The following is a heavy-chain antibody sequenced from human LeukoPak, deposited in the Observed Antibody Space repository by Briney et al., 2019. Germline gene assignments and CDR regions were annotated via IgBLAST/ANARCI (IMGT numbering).Heavy chain of an antibody. V-gene: IGHV3-13*01. D-gene: IGHD6-19*01. CDR2: IGTAGDT. J-gene: IGHJ3*02. Sequence: GGSLRLSCAASGFTFSSYDMQWVRQAPGKGLEWASAIGTAGDTYYPGSVKGRFTISRENAKNSMYLQMNSLRAGDTAVYYCARGSGYSSGWSAFDIWGQGTMVTVSP. CDR3: ARGSGYSSGWSAFDI. CDR1: GFTFSSYD.